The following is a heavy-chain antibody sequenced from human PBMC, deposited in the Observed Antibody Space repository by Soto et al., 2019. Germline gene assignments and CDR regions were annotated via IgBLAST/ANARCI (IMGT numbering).Heavy chain of an antibody. Sequence: QVQLQESGPGLVKPSQTLSLTCTVSGGSISGGTYYWSWIRQPPGQGLEWIGYIYFSGSTCYNPSLKSRVIISVDTSKNQFSLRLSSVTAADTAVYYCARGDWPTQMDVWGQGTTVTVSS. D-gene: IGHD2-21*01. CDR3: ARGDWPTQMDV. J-gene: IGHJ6*02. CDR2: IYFSGST. V-gene: IGHV4-31*03. CDR1: GGSISGGTYY.